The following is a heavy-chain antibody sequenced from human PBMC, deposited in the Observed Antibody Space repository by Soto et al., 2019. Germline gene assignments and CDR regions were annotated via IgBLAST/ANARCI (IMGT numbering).Heavy chain of an antibody. V-gene: IGHV1-69*06. D-gene: IGHD5-18*01. CDR1: GGTFSTYT. Sequence: QVHLVQSGTEVRKPGSSVTVSCKVSGGTFSTYTISWVRQAPGHGLQWMGGITPILRETTYAQNFQGRVFITADIAATTAYMQLSDLAPEDTAMYYCGRVTRYSFPTSDSLDQWGQGTRVTVSS. J-gene: IGHJ4*02. CDR2: ITPILRET. CDR3: GRVTRYSFPTSDSLDQ.